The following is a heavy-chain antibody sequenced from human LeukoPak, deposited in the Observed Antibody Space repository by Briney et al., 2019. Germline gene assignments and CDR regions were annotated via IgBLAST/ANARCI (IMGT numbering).Heavy chain of an antibody. D-gene: IGHD6-6*01. V-gene: IGHV4-59*01. J-gene: IGHJ6*03. CDR1: GGSISSYY. CDR2: ISYSGST. Sequence: SETLSLTCTVSGGSISSYYWSWIRQPPGKGLEWIGYISYSGSTNYNPSLKSRVAISVDTSKSQFSLKLSSVTAADTAIYYCASGIVPDYYYYYMVVWGKGTTVTVSS. CDR3: ASGIVPDYYYYYMVV.